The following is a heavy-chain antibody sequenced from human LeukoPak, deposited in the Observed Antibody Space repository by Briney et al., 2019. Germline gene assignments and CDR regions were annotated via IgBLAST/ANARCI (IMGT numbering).Heavy chain of an antibody. Sequence: SETLSLTCADSGGSFSRYYSIWIRQPPGKGLEWIGEINHSGSTNYNPSLKSRVTISVDTSKNQFSLKLSSVTAADTAVYYCARGRSGGSLVLDRSGQGTLVTVSS. V-gene: IGHV4-34*01. CDR3: ARGRSGGSLVLDR. D-gene: IGHD2-15*01. CDR2: INHSGST. CDR1: GGSFSRYY. J-gene: IGHJ5*02.